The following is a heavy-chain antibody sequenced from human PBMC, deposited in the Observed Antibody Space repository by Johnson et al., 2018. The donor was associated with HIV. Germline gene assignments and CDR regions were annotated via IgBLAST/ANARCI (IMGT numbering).Heavy chain of an antibody. J-gene: IGHJ3*02. V-gene: IGHV3-30*02. CDR3: ASTRTGWGAFDI. Sequence: QVQLVESGGGVVQPGGYLRLSCAASGFTFSSYGMHWVRQAPGKGLEWVAFIRYDGSNKYYADSVKGRFTISRDNSKNTLYLQMNSLRAEDTAGYYCASTRTGWGAFDIWGQGTMVTVSS. CDR1: GFTFSSYG. D-gene: IGHD6-19*01. CDR2: IRYDGSNK.